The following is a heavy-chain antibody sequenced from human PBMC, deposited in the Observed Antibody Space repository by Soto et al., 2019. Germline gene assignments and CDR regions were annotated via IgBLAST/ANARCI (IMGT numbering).Heavy chain of an antibody. CDR1: GFTFSSYA. D-gene: IGHD5-12*01. V-gene: IGHV3-23*01. CDR3: AREVATKGFDY. CDR2: ISGSGSNT. Sequence: GGSLRLSCAASGFTFSSYAMSWVRQAPGKGLEWVSAISGSGSNTYYADSVKGRFTISRDNAKNSLYLQMNSLRAEDTAVYYCAREVATKGFDYWGQGTLVTVSS. J-gene: IGHJ4*02.